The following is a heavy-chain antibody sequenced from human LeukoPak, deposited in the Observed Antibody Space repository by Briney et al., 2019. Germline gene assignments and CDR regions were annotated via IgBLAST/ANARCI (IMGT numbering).Heavy chain of an antibody. V-gene: IGHV1-46*01. CDR3: ARAGPTSGSLIRPRYYYYGMDV. D-gene: IGHD3-10*01. CDR1: GYIFTSYY. J-gene: IGHJ6*02. Sequence: ASVKVSCKASGYIFTSYYMHWVRQAPGQGLEWMGIINPSGGSTSYAQKFQGRVTMTRDTSTSTVYMELSSLRSEDTAVYYCARAGPTSGSLIRPRYYYYGMDVWGQGTTVTVSS. CDR2: INPSGGST.